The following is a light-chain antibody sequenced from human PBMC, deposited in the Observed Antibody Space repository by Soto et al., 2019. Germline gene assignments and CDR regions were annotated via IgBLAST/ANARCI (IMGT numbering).Light chain of an antibody. CDR3: QHYGTSPLT. CDR1: QSPSSSY. Sequence: EFVLTQSPGTLSLSPGERATLSCRASQSPSSSYFAWYQQKPGQAPRLLIYGVSSRATGIPDRFSGSGSGTDFTLTISRLEREDFAVYFCQHYGTSPLTFGQGTKVEIK. V-gene: IGKV3-20*01. CDR2: GVS. J-gene: IGKJ1*01.